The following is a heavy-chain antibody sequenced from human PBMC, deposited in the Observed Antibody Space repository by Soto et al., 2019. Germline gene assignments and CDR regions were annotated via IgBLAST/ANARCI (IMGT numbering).Heavy chain of an antibody. D-gene: IGHD6-13*01. J-gene: IGHJ4*02. CDR1: GGSISSGGYS. Sequence: SETLSLTCAVSGGSISSGGYSWSWIRQPPGKGLEWIGYIYHSGSTYYNPSLKSRVTISVDRSKNQFSLKLSSVTAADTAVYYCARGPSGAAGSFDYWGQGTLVTVSS. CDR3: ARGPSGAAGSFDY. CDR2: IYHSGST. V-gene: IGHV4-30-2*01.